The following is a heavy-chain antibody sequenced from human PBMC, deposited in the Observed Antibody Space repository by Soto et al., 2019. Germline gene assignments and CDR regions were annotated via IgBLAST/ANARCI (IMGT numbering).Heavy chain of an antibody. J-gene: IGHJ4*02. Sequence: TLSLTWAVSGGSFTSNNCWTWFRQPPGQGLEWIGEIYRTGSTNYKPSLKSRVTISLDKSENQFSLKVTSLTAADTAVYYCASRDPGTSVDYWGQGTLVTVSS. D-gene: IGHD1-7*01. V-gene: IGHV4-4*02. CDR1: GGSFTSNNC. CDR2: IYRTGST. CDR3: ASRDPGTSVDY.